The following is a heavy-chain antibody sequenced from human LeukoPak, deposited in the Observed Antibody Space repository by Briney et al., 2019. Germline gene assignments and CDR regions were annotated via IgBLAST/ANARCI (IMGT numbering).Heavy chain of an antibody. J-gene: IGHJ4*02. CDR3: ARGRRRYYFDY. Sequence: PSETLSLTCAVYGGSFSGYFWSWIRQSPGKGLEWIGSMDYTGETYYNPSLKSRVTISVDTSKNQFSLKLSSVTAADTAVYYCARGRRRYYFDYWGQGTLVTVSS. V-gene: IGHV4-34*01. CDR1: GGSFSGYF. CDR2: MDYTGET.